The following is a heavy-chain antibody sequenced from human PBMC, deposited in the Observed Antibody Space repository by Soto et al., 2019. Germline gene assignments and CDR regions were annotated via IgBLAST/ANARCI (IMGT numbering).Heavy chain of an antibody. CDR3: ARGGYFDSSNYLAY. J-gene: IGHJ4*02. Sequence: ASVKVSCKASGYTFTSYGINWVRQAPGRGLEWMGWINPGNGNTKYSQQFQGRVTIDRETSASTAYMELGSLRSEGTAVYYCARGGYFDSSNYLAYWGLGTLVTVSS. D-gene: IGHD3-22*01. V-gene: IGHV1-3*01. CDR1: GYTFTSYG. CDR2: INPGNGNT.